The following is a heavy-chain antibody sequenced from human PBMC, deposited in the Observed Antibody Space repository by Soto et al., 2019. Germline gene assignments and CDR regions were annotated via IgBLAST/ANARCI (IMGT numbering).Heavy chain of an antibody. CDR1: GYTLTDYY. CDR2: INANSGGT. J-gene: IGHJ4*02. CDR3: ASGASSNWPDF. D-gene: IGHD6-13*01. Sequence: ASVKVSCKASGYTLTDYYMHWVRQAPGQGLEWMGWINANSGGTNYPQKFQGRVTLTRDTSISTVYMELSSLRSDDTAVYYCASGASSNWPDFWGRGTLVTVSS. V-gene: IGHV1-2*02.